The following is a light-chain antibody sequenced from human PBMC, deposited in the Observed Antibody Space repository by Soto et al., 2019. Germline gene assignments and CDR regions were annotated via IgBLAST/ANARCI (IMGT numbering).Light chain of an antibody. CDR1: SGDIGSYNR. J-gene: IGLJ1*01. Sequence: QSALPQPASVSGSPGKSITISCTGTSGDIGSYNRVSWYQQHPGKAPKLIIYEVTDRPSGVSNRFSGSKSGNTASLTISGLQAEDEAEYYCSSYTNINTRACVFGTGTKVTVL. V-gene: IGLV2-14*01. CDR2: EVT. CDR3: SSYTNINTRACV.